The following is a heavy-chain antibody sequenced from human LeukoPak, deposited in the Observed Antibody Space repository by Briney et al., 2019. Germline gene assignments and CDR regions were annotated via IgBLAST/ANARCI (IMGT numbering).Heavy chain of an antibody. CDR1: GFTFSSYS. CDR3: AREVLWTNAFDI. CDR2: ISSSSSYI. V-gene: IGHV3-21*01. D-gene: IGHD3-10*01. J-gene: IGHJ3*02. Sequence: PGGSLRLSCAASGFTFSSYSMNWVRQAPGKGLEWVSSISSSSSYIYYADSVKGRFTISRDNAKNSLYLQMNSLRAEDTAVYYCAREVLWTNAFDIWGQGTMVTVSS.